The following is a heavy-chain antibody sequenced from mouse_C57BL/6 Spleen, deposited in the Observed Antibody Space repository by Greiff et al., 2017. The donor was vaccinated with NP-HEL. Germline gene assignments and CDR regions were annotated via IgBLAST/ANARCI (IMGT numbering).Heavy chain of an antibody. V-gene: IGHV2-2*01. J-gene: IGHJ4*01. CDR1: GFSLTSYG. CDR2: IWSGGST. CDR3: ARNFGSRYYAMDY. Sequence: VKLVESGPGLVRPSQSLSITCTVSGFSLTSYGVHWVRQSPGKGLEWLGVIWSGGSTDYNAAFISRLSISKDNSKSQVFFKMNSLQADDTAIYYCARNFGSRYYAMDYWGQGTSVTVSS. D-gene: IGHD1-1*01.